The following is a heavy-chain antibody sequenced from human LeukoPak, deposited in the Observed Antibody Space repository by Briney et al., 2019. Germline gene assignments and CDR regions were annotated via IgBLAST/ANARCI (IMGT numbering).Heavy chain of an antibody. CDR3: AKWGDFDVLTGYYVPDF. CDR2: ITGSGGNT. CDR1: GFTFSNYT. V-gene: IGHV3-23*01. D-gene: IGHD3-9*01. Sequence: GGSLRLSCAASGFTFSNYTMSWVRQAPGKGLEWVSAITGSGGNTYYADSVKGRFTISRDNSKNTLYLRMNSLRDVDTAVYYCAKWGDFDVLTGYYVPDFWGQGTLVTVSS. J-gene: IGHJ4*02.